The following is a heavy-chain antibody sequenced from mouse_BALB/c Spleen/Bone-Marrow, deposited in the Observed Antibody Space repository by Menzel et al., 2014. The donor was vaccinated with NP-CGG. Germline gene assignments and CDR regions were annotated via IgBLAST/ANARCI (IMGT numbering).Heavy chain of an antibody. CDR2: IYPGDGDT. D-gene: IGHD1-1*01. Sequence: LQESGAELVRPGSSVKISCKASGYTFSNYWMNWMKQRPGQGLEWIGQIYPGDGDTNYIGKFTGKATLTADESSSTAYMQLSSLTSEDSAVYFCASRGDYSYAMDYWGQRTSVTASS. CDR1: GYTFSNYW. V-gene: IGHV1-80*01. CDR3: ASRGDYSYAMDY. J-gene: IGHJ4*01.